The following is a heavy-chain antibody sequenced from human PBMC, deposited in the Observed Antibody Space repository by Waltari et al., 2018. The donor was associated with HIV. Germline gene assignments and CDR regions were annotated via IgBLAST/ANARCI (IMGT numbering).Heavy chain of an antibody. CDR3: ARQGHSFYDGKCYCYY. Sequence: EVQLVQSGAEVKKAGESLKISCKGSGYSFNSYWNGCVRQLRGKRLEWMGIIFPGDSDTGYGPAPEGQVTISADKSGSSAYRRWSSLKASDTAMYYGARQGHSFYDGKCYCYYWGQGTLVTVSS. J-gene: IGHJ4*02. V-gene: IGHV5-51*01. D-gene: IGHD3-22*01. CDR2: IFPGDSDT. CDR1: GYSFNSYW.